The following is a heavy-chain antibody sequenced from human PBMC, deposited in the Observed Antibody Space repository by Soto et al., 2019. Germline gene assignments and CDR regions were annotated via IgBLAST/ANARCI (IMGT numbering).Heavy chain of an antibody. V-gene: IGHV4-59*01. Sequence: SETLSLTCTVSGGSISSYYWSWIRQPPGKGLEWIGYIYYSGSTNYNPSLKSRVTISVDTSKNQFSLKLSSVTAADTAVYYCARDMGATLDYWGKGTLVTVSS. CDR1: GGSISSYY. J-gene: IGHJ4*02. D-gene: IGHD1-26*01. CDR2: IYYSGST. CDR3: ARDMGATLDY.